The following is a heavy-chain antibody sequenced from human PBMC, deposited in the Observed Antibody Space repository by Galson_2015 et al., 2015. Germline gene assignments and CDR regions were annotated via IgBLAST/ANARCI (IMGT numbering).Heavy chain of an antibody. Sequence: SVKVSCKASGGTFSSYAISWVRQAPGQGLEWMGGIIPIFGIANYAQKFQGRVTITADKSTSTAYMELSSLRSEDTAVYYCARSTPGGDGYNQAALFDYWGQGTLVTVS. D-gene: IGHD5-24*01. J-gene: IGHJ4*02. CDR2: IIPIFGIA. CDR3: ARSTPGGDGYNQAALFDY. V-gene: IGHV1-69*10. CDR1: GGTFSSYA.